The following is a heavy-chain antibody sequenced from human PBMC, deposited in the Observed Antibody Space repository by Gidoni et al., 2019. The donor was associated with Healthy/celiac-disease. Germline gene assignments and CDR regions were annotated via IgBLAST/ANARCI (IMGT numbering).Heavy chain of an antibody. CDR2: IKQDGSEK. V-gene: IGHV3-7*01. CDR3: ARRYYYDSSCYLGDDAFDI. J-gene: IGHJ3*02. Sequence: VRQAPGKGLEWVANIKQDGSEKYYVDSVKGRCTISRDNAKNSLYLQMNSLRAEDTAVYYCARRYYYDSSCYLGDDAFDIWGQGTMVTVSS. D-gene: IGHD3-22*01.